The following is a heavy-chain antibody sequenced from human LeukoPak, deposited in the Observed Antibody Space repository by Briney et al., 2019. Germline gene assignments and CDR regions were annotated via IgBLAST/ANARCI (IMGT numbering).Heavy chain of an antibody. J-gene: IGHJ4*02. CDR2: IRYDGSNK. V-gene: IGHV3-30*02. Sequence: QTGGSLRLSCAASGFTFSSYGMHWVRQAPGKGLEWVAFIRYDGSNKYYADSVKGRFTISRDNSKNTLYLQMNSLRAEDTAVYYCAKDSGLWASSGYHLHYFDYWGQGTLVTVSS. D-gene: IGHD3-22*01. CDR3: AKDSGLWASSGYHLHYFDY. CDR1: GFTFSSYG.